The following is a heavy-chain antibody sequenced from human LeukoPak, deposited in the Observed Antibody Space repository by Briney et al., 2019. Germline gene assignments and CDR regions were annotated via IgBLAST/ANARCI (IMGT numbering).Heavy chain of an antibody. J-gene: IGHJ6*04. CDR1: GGTFSSYA. D-gene: IGHD6-19*01. V-gene: IGHV1-69*06. CDR3: ASSPMVESSGWYAGYYYYGMDA. CDR2: IIPIFGTA. Sequence: GASVKVSCKASGGTFSSYAISWVRQAPGQGLEWMGGIIPIFGTANYAQKFQGRVTITADKSTSTAYMELSSLRSEDTAVYYCASSPMVESSGWYAGYYYYGMDAWGKGPTVTVSS.